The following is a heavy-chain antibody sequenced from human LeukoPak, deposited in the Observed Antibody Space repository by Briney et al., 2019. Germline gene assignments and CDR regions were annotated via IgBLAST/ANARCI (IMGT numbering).Heavy chain of an antibody. J-gene: IGHJ4*02. D-gene: IGHD6-13*01. CDR3: AREESSWYACFDY. CDR1: GFTFSSYA. Sequence: GGSLRLPCAASGFTFSSYAMHWVRQAPGKGLEWVAVISYDGSNKYYADSVKGRFTISRDNSKNTLYLQMNSLRAEDTAVYYCAREESSWYACFDYWGQGTLVTVSS. V-gene: IGHV3-30*04. CDR2: ISYDGSNK.